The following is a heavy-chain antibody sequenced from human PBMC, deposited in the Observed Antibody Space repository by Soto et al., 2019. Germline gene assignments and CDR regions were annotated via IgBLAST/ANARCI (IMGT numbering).Heavy chain of an antibody. CDR2: ISGSGGST. D-gene: IGHD3-9*01. CDR3: AKDLYDIREPFDY. Sequence: EVQLLESGGGLVQPGGSLRLSCAASGFTFSNYAMSWVRQAPGKGLEWVSGISGSGGSTYYADSVKGRFTISRDNSKNTLYLQMNSLRAEDTAIYYCAKDLYDIREPFDYWGQGTLVTVSS. V-gene: IGHV3-23*01. J-gene: IGHJ4*02. CDR1: GFTFSNYA.